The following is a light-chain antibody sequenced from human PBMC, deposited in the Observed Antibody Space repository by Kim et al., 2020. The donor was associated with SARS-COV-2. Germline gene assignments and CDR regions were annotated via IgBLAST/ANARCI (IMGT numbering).Light chain of an antibody. CDR2: VNH. J-gene: IGLJ2*01. CDR1: TSNVERNP. CDR3: AAWDDSLNGL. Sequence: PRHRLTLPFSATTSNVERNPVTSSHQLPGTPPKLPFYVNHPRPSGVPDRFSGSKSGTSASLAISGLQSEDEADYYCAAWDDSLNGLFGGGTQLTVL. V-gene: IGLV1-44*01.